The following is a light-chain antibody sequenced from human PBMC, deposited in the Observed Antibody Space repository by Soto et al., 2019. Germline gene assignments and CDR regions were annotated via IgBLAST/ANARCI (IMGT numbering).Light chain of an antibody. CDR1: SSDVGGYKY. CDR3: NSYTSSSTLVL. V-gene: IGLV2-14*01. CDR2: EVS. Sequence: QSALTQPASVSGSPGQSITISCTGTSSDVGGYKYVSWYQQHAGKAPKLIIYEVSNRPSGVSNRFSGSKSGNTASLTISGLQAEDEADYYCNSYTSSSTLVLFGGGTQLTVL. J-gene: IGLJ2*01.